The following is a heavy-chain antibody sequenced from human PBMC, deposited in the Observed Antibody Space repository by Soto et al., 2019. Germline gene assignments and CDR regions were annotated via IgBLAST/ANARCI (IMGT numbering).Heavy chain of an antibody. D-gene: IGHD3-16*02. J-gene: IGHJ4*02. CDR1: GGSFSGYY. V-gene: IGHV4-34*01. Sequence: SETLSLTCAVYGGSFSGYYWSWIRQPPGKGLEWIGEINHSGSTNYNPSLKSRVTISVDTSKNQFSLKLSSVTAADTAVYYCARARNSIWGSYRYSLCYFDYWGQGTLVTVSS. CDR2: INHSGST. CDR3: ARARNSIWGSYRYSLCYFDY.